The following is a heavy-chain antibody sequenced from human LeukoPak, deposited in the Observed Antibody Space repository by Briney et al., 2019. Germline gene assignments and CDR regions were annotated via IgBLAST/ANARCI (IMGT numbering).Heavy chain of an antibody. V-gene: IGHV4-34*01. J-gene: IGHJ4*02. CDR3: ARHFRSLWLRPNYFDY. CDR1: GGSFSGYY. Sequence: SETLSLTCAVYGGSFSGYYWSWIRQPPGKGLEWIGEINHSGSTNYNPSLKSRVTISVDTSKNQFSLKLSSVTAADAAVYYCARHFRSLWLRPNYFDYWGQGTLVTVSS. CDR2: INHSGST. D-gene: IGHD5-12*01.